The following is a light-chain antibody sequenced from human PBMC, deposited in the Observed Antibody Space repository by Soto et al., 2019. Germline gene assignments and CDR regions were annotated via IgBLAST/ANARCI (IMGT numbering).Light chain of an antibody. CDR2: STS. Sequence: DIQLTQSPSSLSASVGDRVTITCRASQGIGNDLGWYQQKPGKAPKRLIYSTSSLQSGVPSRFSGSGSGTEFSLTISSLQPEDSAIYYCLQHNTYPRTFGQGTKVEI. V-gene: IGKV1-17*01. CDR1: QGIGND. CDR3: LQHNTYPRT. J-gene: IGKJ1*01.